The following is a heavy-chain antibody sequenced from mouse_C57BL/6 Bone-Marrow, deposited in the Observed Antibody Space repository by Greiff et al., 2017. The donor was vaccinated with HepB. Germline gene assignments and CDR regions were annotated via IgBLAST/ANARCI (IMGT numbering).Heavy chain of an antibody. Sequence: DVQLVESGGGLVQPGGSLKLSCAASGFTFSDYYMYWVRQTPEKRLEWVAYISNGGGSTYYPDTVKGRFTISRDNAKNTLYLQMSRLKSEDTAMYYCARRDAMDYWGQGTSVTVSS. CDR3: ARRDAMDY. V-gene: IGHV5-12*01. CDR1: GFTFSDYY. J-gene: IGHJ4*01. CDR2: ISNGGGST.